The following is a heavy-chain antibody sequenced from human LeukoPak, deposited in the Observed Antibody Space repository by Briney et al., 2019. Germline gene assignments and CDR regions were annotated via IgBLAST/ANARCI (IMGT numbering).Heavy chain of an antibody. D-gene: IGHD3-10*01. CDR1: GFTFDDSA. CDR2: ISGDGGST. CDR3: AREYGSGSCFDF. Sequence: GGSLRLSCAASGFTFDDSAMHWVRQAPRKGLEWVSLISGDGGSTNYADSVKGRFTISRDNAKNSLYLQMNSLRAEDTAVYYCAREYGSGSCFDFWGQGTLVTVSS. V-gene: IGHV3-43*02. J-gene: IGHJ4*02.